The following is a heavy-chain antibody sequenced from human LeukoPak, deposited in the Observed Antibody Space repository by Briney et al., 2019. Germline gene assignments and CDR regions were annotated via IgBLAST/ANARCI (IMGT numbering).Heavy chain of an antibody. Sequence: PSETLSLTCAVSGGSMTTRNYYWSWIRQPPGKGLEWIGYIYYSGSTNYNPSLKSRVTISVDTSKNQFSLKLSSVTAADTAVYYCARGRSYFDYWGQGTLVTVSS. V-gene: IGHV4-61*01. CDR1: GGSMTTRNYY. CDR2: IYYSGST. CDR3: ARGRSYFDY. J-gene: IGHJ4*02.